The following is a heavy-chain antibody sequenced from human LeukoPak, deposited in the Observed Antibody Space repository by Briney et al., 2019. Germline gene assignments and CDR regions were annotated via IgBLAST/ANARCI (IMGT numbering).Heavy chain of an antibody. CDR2: INHSGST. V-gene: IGHV4-34*01. CDR3: ARGSRVHSSAPLDY. D-gene: IGHD6-19*01. CDR1: GGSFSGYY. J-gene: IGHJ4*02. Sequence: MSSETLSLTCAVYGGSFSGYYWSWIRQPPGKGLEWIGEINHSGSTNYNPSLKSRVTISADTSKNQFSLKLSSVTAADTAVYYCARGSRVHSSAPLDYWGQGTLVTVSS.